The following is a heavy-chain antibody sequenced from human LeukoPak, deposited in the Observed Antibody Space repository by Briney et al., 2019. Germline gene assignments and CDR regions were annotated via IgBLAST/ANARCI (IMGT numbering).Heavy chain of an antibody. Sequence: GGSLRLSCAASGFTFSSYSMNWVRQAPGKGLEWVSYISSSSSTMYYADSVKGRFTISRDNAKNTLYLHMNSLRAEDTAVYYCATDQSIAGPTTADYWGQGTLVTVSS. D-gene: IGHD1-26*01. J-gene: IGHJ4*02. CDR1: GFTFSSYS. CDR2: ISSSSSTM. CDR3: ATDQSIAGPTTADY. V-gene: IGHV3-48*04.